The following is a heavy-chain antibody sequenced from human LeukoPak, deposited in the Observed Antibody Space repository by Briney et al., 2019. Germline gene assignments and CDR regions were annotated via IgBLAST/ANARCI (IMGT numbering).Heavy chain of an antibody. V-gene: IGHV3-74*01. CDR3: ARSGSFNWFDP. Sequence: PGGSLRLSCAASGFTFSTYWMHWDRQAPGKGLVWVSRINSDGSSTSYADSVKGRFTISRDNAKNTLYLQVNSLRAEDTAVYYCARSGSFNWFDPWGQGTLVTVSS. J-gene: IGHJ5*02. CDR1: GFTFSTYW. D-gene: IGHD1-26*01. CDR2: INSDGSST.